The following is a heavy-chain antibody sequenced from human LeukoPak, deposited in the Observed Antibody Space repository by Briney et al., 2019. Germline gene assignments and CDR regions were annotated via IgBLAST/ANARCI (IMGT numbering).Heavy chain of an antibody. J-gene: IGHJ6*03. Sequence: SETLSLTCAVYGGSFSDYYWSWIRQPPGKGLEWIGEINHSGSTNYNPSLKSRVIISADTSKNQFSLKLSSVTAADTAVFYCARRATTSRFTLVRNNPVRFYYYYMDVWGKGTTVTISS. CDR2: INHSGST. V-gene: IGHV4-34*01. D-gene: IGHD3-10*01. CDR1: GGSFSDYY. CDR3: ARRATTSRFTLVRNNPVRFYYYYMDV.